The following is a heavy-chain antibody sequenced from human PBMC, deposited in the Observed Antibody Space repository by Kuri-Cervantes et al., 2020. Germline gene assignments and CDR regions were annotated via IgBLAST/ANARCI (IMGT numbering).Heavy chain of an antibody. Sequence: GESLKISCSASGFTLNNYWMHWVRQAPGKGLEWVSRIKSDGSSTSYADSVKGRFTISRDNAKNTLYLQMNSLRVEDTAVYYCARTSDYWGQGTLVTVSS. CDR3: ARTSDY. CDR1: GFTLNNYW. V-gene: IGHV3-74*01. J-gene: IGHJ4*02. CDR2: IKSDGSST.